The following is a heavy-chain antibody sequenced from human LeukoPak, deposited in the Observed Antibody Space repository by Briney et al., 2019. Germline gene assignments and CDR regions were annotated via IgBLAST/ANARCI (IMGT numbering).Heavy chain of an antibody. CDR2: VYYAGTT. J-gene: IGHJ4*02. Sequence: SETLSLTCIVSGGFISDNYWSWIRQPPGKGLEWIGYVYYAGTTNYNPSLGSRVTIWVDTSKTHFSLNLYSVTAADTAVYYCVKHTSYGGNSAFGDWGQGTLVSVSS. D-gene: IGHD4-23*01. CDR3: VKHTSYGGNSAFGD. V-gene: IGHV4-59*08. CDR1: GGFISDNY.